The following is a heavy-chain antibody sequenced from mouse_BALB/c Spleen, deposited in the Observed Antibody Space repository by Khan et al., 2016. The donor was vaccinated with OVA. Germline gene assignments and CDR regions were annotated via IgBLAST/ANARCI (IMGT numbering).Heavy chain of an antibody. Sequence: EVQLQESGPGLVKPSQSLSLTCTVTGYSITSNYAWNRIRQFPGNKLEWMGYISYSGSTNYNPSLKSRISITRDTSKNQFFLQLNSVTTEDTATYYCARGNYYGYAMDYWGQGTSLTVSS. CDR3: ARGNYYGYAMDY. J-gene: IGHJ4*01. CDR1: GYSITSNYA. D-gene: IGHD1-1*01. V-gene: IGHV3-2*02. CDR2: ISYSGST.